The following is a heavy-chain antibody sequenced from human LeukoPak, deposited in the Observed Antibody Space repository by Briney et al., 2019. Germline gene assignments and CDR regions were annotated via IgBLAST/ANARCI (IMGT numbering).Heavy chain of an antibody. CDR3: ATDGAGFDT. CDR1: GFTFNDYY. J-gene: IGHJ5*02. Sequence: GGSLKLSCAASGFTFNDYYMSWIRQAPGKGLEWLSYINIGGTNTHYADSVKGRFTISRDNAKKSLYLEMNNLRAEDTAVCYCATDGAGFDTWGQGVLVTVSS. V-gene: IGHV3-11*01. CDR2: INIGGTNT.